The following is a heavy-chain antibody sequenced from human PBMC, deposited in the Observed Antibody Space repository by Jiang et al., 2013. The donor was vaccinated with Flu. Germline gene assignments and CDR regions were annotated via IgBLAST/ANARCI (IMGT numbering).Heavy chain of an antibody. CDR2: ISAYNGNT. V-gene: IGHV1-18*01. D-gene: IGHD3-22*01. Sequence: SGAEVKKPGASVKVSCKASGYTFTSYGISWVRQAPGQGLEWMGWISAYNGNTNYAQKLQGRVTMTTDTSTSTAYMELRSLRSDDTAVYYCARAALHLPNYYDSSAQNWFDPWGQGTLATVSS. CDR3: ARAALHLPNYYDSSAQNWFDP. CDR1: GYTFTSYG. J-gene: IGHJ5*02.